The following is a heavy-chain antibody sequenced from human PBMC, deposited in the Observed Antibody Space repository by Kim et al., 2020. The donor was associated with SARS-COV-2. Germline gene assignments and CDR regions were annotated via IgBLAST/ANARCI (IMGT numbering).Heavy chain of an antibody. Sequence: GGSLRLSCVVSGYTSSSHGMHWVRQAPGKGLEWVAVTWFDGSNKQYADSVKGRFTISRDDSKNTLYLQMNSLRADDTAVYYCARWCGNSVYYLDYWGQGTLVTVAS. CDR2: TWFDGSNK. V-gene: IGHV3-33*01. D-gene: IGHD1-7*01. CDR1: GYTSSSHG. J-gene: IGHJ4*02. CDR3: ARWCGNSVYYLDY.